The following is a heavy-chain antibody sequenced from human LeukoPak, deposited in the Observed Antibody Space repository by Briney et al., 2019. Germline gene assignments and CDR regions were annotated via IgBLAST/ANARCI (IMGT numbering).Heavy chain of an antibody. J-gene: IGHJ4*02. CDR1: GYTFTSYY. CDR3: ARGPRPYYYDSSGSPGYFDY. V-gene: IGHV1-46*01. CDR2: INPSGGST. D-gene: IGHD3-22*01. Sequence: ASVTVSCKASGYTFTSYYMHWVRQAPGQGLEWMGIINPSGGSTSYAQKFQGRVTITADESTSTAYMELSSLRSEDTAVYYCARGPRPYYYDSSGSPGYFDYWGQGTLVTVSS.